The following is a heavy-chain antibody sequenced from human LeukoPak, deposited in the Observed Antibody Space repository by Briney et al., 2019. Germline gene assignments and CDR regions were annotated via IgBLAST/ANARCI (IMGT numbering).Heavy chain of an antibody. CDR1: RFTFSSPT. CDR3: AVARGLTDPLDF. J-gene: IGHJ4*02. Sequence: SVKVSCKASRFTFSSPTVQWVRQARGQRLDWIGWIVVGSGYTNYAQKFQERVTFTGDMSTGTVYMELSSLRSEDTAVYYCAVARGLTDPLDFWGQGTLVTVSS. V-gene: IGHV1-58*01. D-gene: IGHD3-10*01. CDR2: IVVGSGYT.